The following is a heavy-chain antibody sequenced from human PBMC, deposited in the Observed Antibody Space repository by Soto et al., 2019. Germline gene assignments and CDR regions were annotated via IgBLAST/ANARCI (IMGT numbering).Heavy chain of an antibody. CDR3: ARDRLPRYYYYGMDV. J-gene: IGHJ6*02. V-gene: IGHV3-30-3*01. CDR2: ISYDGSNK. D-gene: IGHD2-15*01. Sequence: GGSLRLSCAASGFTFSSYAMHWVRQAPGKGLEWVAVISYDGSNKYYADSVKGRFTISRDNSKNTLYLQMSSLRAEDTAVYYCARDRLPRYYYYGMDVWGQGTTVTVSS. CDR1: GFTFSSYA.